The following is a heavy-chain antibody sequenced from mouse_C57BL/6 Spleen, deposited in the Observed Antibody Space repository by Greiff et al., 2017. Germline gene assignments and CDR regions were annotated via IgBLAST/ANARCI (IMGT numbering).Heavy chain of an antibody. CDR3: ARGSGYPYAMDY. D-gene: IGHD3-2*02. Sequence: EVQLQQSGAELVKPGASVKLSCTASGFNIKDYYMHWVKQRTEQGLEWIGRIDPEDGETKYVPKFQGKATITADTSSNTAYLQLSSLTSEDTAVYYCARGSGYPYAMDYWGQGTSVTVSS. J-gene: IGHJ4*01. CDR2: IDPEDGET. CDR1: GFNIKDYY. V-gene: IGHV14-2*01.